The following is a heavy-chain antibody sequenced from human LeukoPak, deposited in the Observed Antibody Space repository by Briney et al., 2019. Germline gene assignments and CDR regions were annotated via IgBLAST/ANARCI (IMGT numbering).Heavy chain of an antibody. CDR2: MNPNSGNT. J-gene: IGHJ5*02. CDR1: GYTFTSYD. V-gene: IGHV1-8*03. Sequence: ASVKVSCKASGYTFTSYDINWVRQAPGQGLEWMGWMNPNSGNTGYAQKFQGRVTITRNTSISTAYMELSSLRSEDTAVYYCARHNSPSSGHNWFDPWGQGTLVTVSS. CDR3: ARHNSPSSGHNWFDP. D-gene: IGHD5-24*01.